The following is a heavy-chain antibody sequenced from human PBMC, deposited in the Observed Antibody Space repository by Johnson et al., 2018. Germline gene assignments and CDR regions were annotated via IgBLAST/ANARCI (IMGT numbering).Heavy chain of an antibody. J-gene: IGHJ3*02. CDR2: INTDGSST. Sequence: ESGGGLVQPGGSLRLCCAASGFTFTSYWMHWVRQAPGKGLVWVSRINTDGSSTRHADSVKGRFTISRDNAKNTLYLQMNSLRAEDTAVYYCARDGYYYYSNLFGDIWGQGTMVTVSS. CDR3: ARDGYYYYSNLFGDI. V-gene: IGHV3-74*01. D-gene: IGHD3-22*01. CDR1: GFTFTSYW.